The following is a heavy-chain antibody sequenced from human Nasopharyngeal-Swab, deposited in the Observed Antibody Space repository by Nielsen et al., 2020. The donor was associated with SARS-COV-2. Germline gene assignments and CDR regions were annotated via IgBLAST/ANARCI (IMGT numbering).Heavy chain of an antibody. Sequence: GGSLRLSCAAAGLPFSAYGMHWARQAPGRGREWLTLIAYDGRTKSSADSVRGRFTASRDNSKSTLHLQMSSLRAEDTATYYCAREGIDAFDIWGQGTMVTVSS. CDR2: IAYDGRTK. CDR1: GLPFSAYG. V-gene: IGHV3-30*02. J-gene: IGHJ3*02. CDR3: AREGIDAFDI. D-gene: IGHD2/OR15-2a*01.